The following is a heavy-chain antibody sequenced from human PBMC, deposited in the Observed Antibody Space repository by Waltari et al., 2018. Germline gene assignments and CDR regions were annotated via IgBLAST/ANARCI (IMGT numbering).Heavy chain of an antibody. D-gene: IGHD3-10*01. Sequence: QVQLVQSGAEVKKPGASVKVSCKASGYTFTSYAMHWVRQAPGQRLEWMGWINAGNGNTKYSQKFQGRVTITRDTSASTAYMELSSLRSEDTAVYYCARSGGSGSSYYYGMDVWGQGTTVIVSS. J-gene: IGHJ6*02. CDR2: INAGNGNT. CDR3: ARSGGSGSSYYYGMDV. CDR1: GYTFTSYA. V-gene: IGHV1-3*01.